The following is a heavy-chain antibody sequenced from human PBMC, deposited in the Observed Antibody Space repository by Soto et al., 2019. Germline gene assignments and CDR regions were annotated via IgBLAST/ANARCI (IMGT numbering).Heavy chain of an antibody. D-gene: IGHD3-10*01. V-gene: IGHV3-23*01. CDR3: AKDLDGGFGELFFDK. Sequence: EVQLLESGGGLVQPGGSLRLSCVASGFAFSNYALGWVRQAPGKGLEWVSGISGGSETTSYADSVKGRFTISRDNSKDTLFLQMNGLRAEDTATYFCAKDLDGGFGELFFDKWGQGTLVTVSS. CDR1: GFAFSNYA. CDR2: ISGGSETT. J-gene: IGHJ4*02.